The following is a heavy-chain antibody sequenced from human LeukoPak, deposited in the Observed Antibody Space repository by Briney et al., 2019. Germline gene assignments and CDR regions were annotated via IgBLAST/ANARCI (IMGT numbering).Heavy chain of an antibody. Sequence: GGSLRLSCAASGFTFSSYGMHWVRQAPGKGLEWVAVIWYDGSNKYYADSVKGRFTISRDNSKNTLYLQMNSLRAEDTAVYYCAKVVVPAASIGAIDYWGQGTLVTVSS. CDR1: GFTFSSYG. D-gene: IGHD2-2*01. V-gene: IGHV3-33*06. J-gene: IGHJ4*02. CDR3: AKVVVPAASIGAIDY. CDR2: IWYDGSNK.